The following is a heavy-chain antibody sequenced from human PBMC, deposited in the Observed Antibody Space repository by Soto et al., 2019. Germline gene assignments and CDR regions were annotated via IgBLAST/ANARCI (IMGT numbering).Heavy chain of an antibody. V-gene: IGHV3-23*01. CDR3: AKNGLDNSPSAIDS. CDR2: ITGSGRDT. CDR1: GFTFRNNV. D-gene: IGHD2-8*01. Sequence: EGQLLESGGGLAQPGGSLRQSCAASGFTFRNNVLSWVRQAPGKGLDWVSGITGSGRDTYYADSVKGRFTISRDNSKNMVFLQMNSLRAEDTALCYCAKNGLDNSPSAIDSWGPGTLVTVSS. J-gene: IGHJ4*02.